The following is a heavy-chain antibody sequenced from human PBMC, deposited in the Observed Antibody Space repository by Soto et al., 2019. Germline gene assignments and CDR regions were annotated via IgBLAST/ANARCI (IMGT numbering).Heavy chain of an antibody. V-gene: IGHV4-59*08. CDR1: SGPSSSHN. Sequence: QVQLQQSGPGLVKPSETLSLTCSVSSGPSSSHNWGWIRQPPGRGLEWIGYVYSTGGTSYNPSLKRRVTISADTSTNHITLTLNSVTAADTAVYYCVRQGIGNLHGLVDVWGQGTTVRVSS. J-gene: IGHJ6*02. CDR3: VRQGIGNLHGLVDV. CDR2: VYSTGGT. D-gene: IGHD1-1*01.